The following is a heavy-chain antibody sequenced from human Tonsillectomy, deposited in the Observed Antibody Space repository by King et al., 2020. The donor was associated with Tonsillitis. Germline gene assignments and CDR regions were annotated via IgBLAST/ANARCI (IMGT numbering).Heavy chain of an antibody. CDR3: AKVGDLRDGAFDI. V-gene: IGHV1-2*02. D-gene: IGHD5-24*01. Sequence: VQLVQSGAEVKKPGASMKVSCKSSGYTFTGHYIQWVRQAPGQGLEWMGWINPNNGCTNFAQKFQGRVTMTSDTSLSTAQMELTWLRSDDTAVYFCAKVGDLRDGAFDIWGQGTMVTVSS. J-gene: IGHJ3*02. CDR2: INPNNGCT. CDR1: GYTFTGHY.